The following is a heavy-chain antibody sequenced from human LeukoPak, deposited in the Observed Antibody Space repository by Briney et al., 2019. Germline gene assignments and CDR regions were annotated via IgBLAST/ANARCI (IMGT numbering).Heavy chain of an antibody. J-gene: IGHJ3*02. D-gene: IGHD3-22*01. V-gene: IGHV4-39*01. CDR1: GGAINTSSYY. CDR3: ARPYYDSSGYWGAFDI. CDR2: IFYSGST. Sequence: SETLSLTCTVSGGAINTSSYYWSWVRQPPGKGLDWIGSIFYSGSTYYSPSLRSRVTISVDTSKNQLSLKLSSVTAADTAVYYCARPYYDSSGYWGAFDIWGQGTVVTVSS.